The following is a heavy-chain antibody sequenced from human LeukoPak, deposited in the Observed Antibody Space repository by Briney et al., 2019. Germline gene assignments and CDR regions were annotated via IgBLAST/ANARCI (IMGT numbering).Heavy chain of an antibody. CDR2: MNPDSGHT. V-gene: IGHV1-8*01. J-gene: IGHJ4*02. CDR3: ARIRTAAGYFDY. Sequence: ASVKVSCKASGYTFTSYDINWVRQATGQGLEWMGWMNPDSGHTGYVQKFQGRVTMTRNTSISTAYMELSSLRSEDTAVYYCARIRTAAGYFDYWGQGTLVTVSS. D-gene: IGHD6-13*01. CDR1: GYTFTSYD.